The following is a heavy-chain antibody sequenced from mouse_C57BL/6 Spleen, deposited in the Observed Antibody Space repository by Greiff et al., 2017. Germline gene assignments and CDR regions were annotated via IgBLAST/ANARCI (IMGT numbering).Heavy chain of an antibody. Sequence: VQLKQSGPGLVQPSQSLSITCTVSGFSLTSYGVHWVRQSPGKGLEWLGVIWRGGSTDYNAAFMSRLSITKDNSKSQVFFKMNSLRADDTAIYYCSKPYYYGSSQTAMDYWGQGTSVTVSS. J-gene: IGHJ4*01. CDR3: SKPYYYGSSQTAMDY. D-gene: IGHD1-1*01. CDR2: IWRGGST. CDR1: GFSLTSYG. V-gene: IGHV2-5*01.